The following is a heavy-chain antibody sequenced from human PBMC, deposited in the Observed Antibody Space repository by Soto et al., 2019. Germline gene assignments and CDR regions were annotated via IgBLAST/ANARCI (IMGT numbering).Heavy chain of an antibody. CDR1: GFSFTHYT. CDR3: ARKWGTYSSASLDY. Sequence: QLVESGGGVVQPGGFLRLSCAASGFSFTHYTINWVRQAPGKGLEWVAVMSYDGTNEYYADSVKGRFTISRDNSKSTGYLQMNSLTPEDTALYYCARKWGTYSSASLDYWGLGTLVTVSS. J-gene: IGHJ4*02. CDR2: MSYDGTNE. V-gene: IGHV3-30*04. D-gene: IGHD6-19*01.